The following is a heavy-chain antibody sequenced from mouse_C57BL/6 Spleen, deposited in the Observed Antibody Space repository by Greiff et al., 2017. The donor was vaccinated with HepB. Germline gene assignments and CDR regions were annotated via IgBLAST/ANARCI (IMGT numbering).Heavy chain of an antibody. V-gene: IGHV1-53*01. J-gene: IGHJ4*01. CDR1: GYTFTSYW. CDR3: ARWLRRDYAMDY. D-gene: IGHD2-2*01. CDR2: INPSNGGT. Sequence: QVQLQQPGTELVKPGASVKLSCKASGYTFTSYWMHWVKQRPGQGLEWIGNINPSNGGTNYNEKFKSKATLTVDKSSSTAYMQLSSLTSEDYAVYYCARWLRRDYAMDYWGQGTSVTVSS.